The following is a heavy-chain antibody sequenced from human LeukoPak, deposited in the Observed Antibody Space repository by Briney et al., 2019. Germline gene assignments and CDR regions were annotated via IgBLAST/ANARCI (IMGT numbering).Heavy chain of an antibody. CDR2: IYSGGST. J-gene: IGHJ4*02. CDR3: ARNYDFHYYFDY. V-gene: IGHV3-66*01. Sequence: PGGSLRLSCAASGFTVSSNYISWVRQAPGKGLEWVSVIYSGGSTYYADSVKGRFTISRDNSKNTLYLQMNSLRAEDTAVYYCARNYDFHYYFDYWGQGTLVTVSS. D-gene: IGHD3-3*01. CDR1: GFTVSSNY.